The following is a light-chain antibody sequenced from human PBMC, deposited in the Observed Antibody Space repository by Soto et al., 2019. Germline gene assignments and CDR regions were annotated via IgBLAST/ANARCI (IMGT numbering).Light chain of an antibody. J-gene: IGLJ2*01. Sequence: QSALTQPASVSGSPGQSITISCTGTRSDVGGYNFVSWYQQHPGKVPKLLIYDVTHRPSGVSNRVSGSKSANTASLTISGLQAEDEADYYCSSYTSTNTLVFGGGTKVTVL. CDR1: RSDVGGYNF. CDR3: SSYTSTNTLV. V-gene: IGLV2-14*03. CDR2: DVT.